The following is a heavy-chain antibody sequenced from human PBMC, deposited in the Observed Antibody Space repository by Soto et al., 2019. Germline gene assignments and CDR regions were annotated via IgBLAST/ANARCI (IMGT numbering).Heavy chain of an antibody. D-gene: IGHD3-16*02. CDR2: INYTGST. J-gene: IGHJ6*02. CDR1: GGSFSGYY. CDR3: ARDRRLVHYYYHGMDV. V-gene: IGHV4-34*01. Sequence: SETLSLTCAVYGGSFSGYYWSWIRKPPGKGLEWIGEINYTGSTNSTPSLKTRVTISLDTSQNQFSLKLISVTAADTAIYYCARDRRLVHYYYHGMDVWGQGTTVTVSS.